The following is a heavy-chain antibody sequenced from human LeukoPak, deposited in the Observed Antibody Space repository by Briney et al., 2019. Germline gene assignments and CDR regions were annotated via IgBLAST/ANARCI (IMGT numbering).Heavy chain of an antibody. CDR3: AREAHTALGAFDI. J-gene: IGHJ3*02. CDR1: GFTFSTYA. CDR2: ISGSGDST. Sequence: GGSLRLSCAASGFTFSTYAMSWVRQAPGKGLEWVSAISGSGDSTYYADSVKGRFTISRDNAKNSLYLQMNSLRAEDTAVYYCAREAHTALGAFDIWGQGTMVTVSS. V-gene: IGHV3-23*01.